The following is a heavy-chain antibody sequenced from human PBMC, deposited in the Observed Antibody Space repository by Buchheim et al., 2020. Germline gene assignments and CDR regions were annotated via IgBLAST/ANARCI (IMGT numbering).Heavy chain of an antibody. Sequence: EVQLLESGGGLVQPGGSLRLSCAASGFTFSSYAMSWVRQAPGKGLEWVSAISGSGGSTYYADSVKGRFTISRDNSKNTLYLQMNSLRAEDTAVYYCAKDYDFWSGYWAGGSQFDYWGQGTL. D-gene: IGHD3-3*01. CDR2: ISGSGGST. J-gene: IGHJ4*02. CDR1: GFTFSSYA. CDR3: AKDYDFWSGYWAGGSQFDY. V-gene: IGHV3-23*01.